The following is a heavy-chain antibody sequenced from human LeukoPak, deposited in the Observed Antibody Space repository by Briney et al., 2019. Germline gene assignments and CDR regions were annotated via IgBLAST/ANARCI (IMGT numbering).Heavy chain of an antibody. D-gene: IGHD3-3*01. Sequence: ASVKVSCKASGYTFTSYDINWVRQATGQGLEWMGWMNPNSGNTGHAQKFQGRVTITRNTSISTAYMELSSLRSEDTAVYYCAREKTNYDFWSGYYNRSDYYYYYYMDVWGKGTTVTVSS. CDR3: AREKTNYDFWSGYYNRSDYYYYYYMDV. V-gene: IGHV1-8*03. CDR1: GYTFTSYD. J-gene: IGHJ6*03. CDR2: MNPNSGNT.